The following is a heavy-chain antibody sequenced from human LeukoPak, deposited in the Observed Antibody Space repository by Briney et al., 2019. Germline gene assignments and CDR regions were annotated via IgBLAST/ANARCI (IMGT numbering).Heavy chain of an antibody. CDR3: AKGTRSSPNDAAGI. CDR1: GFTFSNYA. V-gene: IGHV3-23*01. Sequence: PGGSLRLSCAASGFTFSNYAMSWVRQAPGKGLEWVSAIIGSGGTTYYTNSVKGRFTISRDNSKNTLYLQMNSLRAEDAAVYYCAKGTRSSPNDAAGIWGQGTMVTVSS. J-gene: IGHJ3*02. D-gene: IGHD1-26*01. CDR2: IIGSGGTT.